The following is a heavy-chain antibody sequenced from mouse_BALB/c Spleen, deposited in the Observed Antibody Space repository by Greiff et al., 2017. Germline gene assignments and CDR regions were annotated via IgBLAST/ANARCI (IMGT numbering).Heavy chain of an antibody. V-gene: IGHV5-4*02. Sequence: EVQLVESGGGLVKPGGSLKLSCAASGFTFSDYYMYWVRQTPEKRLEWVATISDGGSYTYYPDSVKGRFTISRDNAKNNLYLQMSSLKSEDTAMYYCARGGVTGPFDYWGQGTTLTVSS. CDR3: ARGGVTGPFDY. D-gene: IGHD2-1*01. J-gene: IGHJ2*01. CDR1: GFTFSDYY. CDR2: ISDGGSYT.